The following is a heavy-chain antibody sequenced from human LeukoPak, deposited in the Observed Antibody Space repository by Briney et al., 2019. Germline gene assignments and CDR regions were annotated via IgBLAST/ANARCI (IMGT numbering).Heavy chain of an antibody. Sequence: GGSLRLSCAASGFIFSNHWMSWVRQAPGTGLEWVANIKQDGSEKYYVHSVKGRFTISRDNAKTSVYLQVNSLRAEDTAVYYCARSSYGFNYFDPWGQGTLVTVSS. J-gene: IGHJ5*02. CDR2: IKQDGSEK. D-gene: IGHD5-18*01. V-gene: IGHV3-7*05. CDR3: ARSSYGFNYFDP. CDR1: GFIFSNHW.